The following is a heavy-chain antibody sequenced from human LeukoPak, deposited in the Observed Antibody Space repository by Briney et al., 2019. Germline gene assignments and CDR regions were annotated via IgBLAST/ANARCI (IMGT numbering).Heavy chain of an antibody. V-gene: IGHV3-53*01. J-gene: IGHJ3*02. CDR2: IYSGGST. CDR1: GFTVSSNY. CDR3: ARDPSVGSYSRTGAFDI. Sequence: PGGSLRLSCAASGFTVSSNYMSWVRQAPGKGLEWVSVIYSGGSTYYADSVKGRFTISRDNSKNTLYLQMNSLRAEDTAVYYCARDPSVGSYSRTGAFDIWGQGTMVTVSS. D-gene: IGHD2-8*02.